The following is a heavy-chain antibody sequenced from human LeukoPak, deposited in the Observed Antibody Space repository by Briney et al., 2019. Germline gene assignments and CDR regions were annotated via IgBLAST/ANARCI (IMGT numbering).Heavy chain of an antibody. Sequence: ASVTVSCKASGYTFTSYGISWVRQAPGQGLEWMGWISAYNGNTNYAQKLQGRVTMTTDTSTSTAYMELRSLRSDDTAVYYCARPREYRGYDSSIDYWGQGTLVTVSS. CDR3: ARPREYRGYDSSIDY. J-gene: IGHJ4*02. CDR2: ISAYNGNT. V-gene: IGHV1-18*01. CDR1: GYTFTSYG. D-gene: IGHD5-12*01.